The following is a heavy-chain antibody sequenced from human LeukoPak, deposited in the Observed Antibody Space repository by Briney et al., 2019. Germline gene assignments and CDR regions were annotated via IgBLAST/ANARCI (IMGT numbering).Heavy chain of an antibody. Sequence: ASVKVSCKASGYTFTGYYMHWVRQAPGQGLEWMGWVNPSSGGTNYAQKFQGRVTMTRDTSISTAYMELSRLRSDDTGVYYCARGSAVVGYTRGDAFDLWGQGTMVTVSS. CDR1: GYTFTGYY. J-gene: IGHJ3*01. D-gene: IGHD5-18*01. CDR3: ARGSAVVGYTRGDAFDL. CDR2: VNPSSGGT. V-gene: IGHV1-2*02.